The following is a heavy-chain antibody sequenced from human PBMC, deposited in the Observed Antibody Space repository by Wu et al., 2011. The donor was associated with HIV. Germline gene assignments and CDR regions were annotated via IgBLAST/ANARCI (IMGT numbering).Heavy chain of an antibody. V-gene: IGHV1-2*02. CDR2: INPDSGDT. CDR3: ARSAGXAYETRRAVGF. J-gene: IGHJ4*02. CDR1: GYTFTGYS. Sequence: QVQLLQSGAEVKKPGASVMVSCKTSGYTFTGYSLHWVRQAPGQGLEWMGRINPDSGDTNYSEKFQGRVTMTRDKSISTTYMDLSGLRYDDTAIYYCARSAGXAYETRRAVGFWGQGTLVTVST. D-gene: IGHD5-12*01.